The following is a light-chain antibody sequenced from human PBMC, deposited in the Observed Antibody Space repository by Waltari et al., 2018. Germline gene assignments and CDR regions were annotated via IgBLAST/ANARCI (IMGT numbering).Light chain of an antibody. Sequence: DIQMTQSPSSLIASVGDRISITCRASQNIRNYLNWYQQKPGKAPKLLIYAASSLQSGVPSRFIGSGSGTDFTLTISSLQPEDSATYYCQQNYTTFVYTFGQGTKLEIK. CDR3: QQNYTTFVYT. CDR2: AAS. CDR1: QNIRNY. J-gene: IGKJ2*01. V-gene: IGKV1-39*01.